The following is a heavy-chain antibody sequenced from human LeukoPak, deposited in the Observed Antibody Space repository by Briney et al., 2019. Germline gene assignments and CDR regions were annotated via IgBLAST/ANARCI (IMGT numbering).Heavy chain of an antibody. V-gene: IGHV4-59*11. CDR2: IYYTGDT. CDR3: VRVVTGSVDY. D-gene: IGHD3-10*01. CDR1: GGSISGHY. J-gene: IGHJ4*02. Sequence: SETLSLTCTVSGGSISGHYWGWIRQPPGKGLEWIGYIYYTGDTSYIPSFESRVTISVDTSKNQFSLKLGSVTAADTAIYYCVRVVTGSVDYWGQGTLVTVSS.